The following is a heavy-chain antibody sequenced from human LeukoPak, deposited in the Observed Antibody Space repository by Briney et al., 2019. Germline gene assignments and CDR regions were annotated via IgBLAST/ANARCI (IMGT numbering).Heavy chain of an antibody. V-gene: IGHV4-34*01. CDR2: INHSGST. D-gene: IGHD3-10*01. J-gene: IGHJ5*02. CDR3: ARGGAYYYGSGSYYPNWFDP. CDR1: GGSFSGYY. Sequence: SETLSLTCAVYGGSFSGYYWSWIRQPPGKGLEWIGEINHSGSTNYNPSLKSRVTISVDPSKNQFSLKLSSVTAADTAVYYCARGGAYYYGSGSYYPNWFDPWGQGTLVTVSS.